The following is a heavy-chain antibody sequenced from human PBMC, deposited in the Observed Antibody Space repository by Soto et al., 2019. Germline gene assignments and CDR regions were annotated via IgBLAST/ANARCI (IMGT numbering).Heavy chain of an antibody. CDR1: GGSISSSSYY. V-gene: IGHV4-39*01. J-gene: IGHJ4*02. D-gene: IGHD3-22*01. CDR2: IYYSGST. Sequence: SETLSLTCTVSGGSISSSSYYWGWIRQPPGKGLEWIGSIYYSGSTYYNPSLKSRVTISVDTSKNQFSLKLSSVTAADTAVYYCARHGPTTRLSAQYYYDSSGSFDYWGQGTLVTVSS. CDR3: ARHGPTTRLSAQYYYDSSGSFDY.